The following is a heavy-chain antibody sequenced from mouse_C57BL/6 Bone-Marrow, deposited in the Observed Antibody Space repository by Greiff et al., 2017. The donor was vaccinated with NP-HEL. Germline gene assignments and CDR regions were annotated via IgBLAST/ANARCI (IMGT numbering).Heavy chain of an antibody. V-gene: IGHV1-72*01. CDR1: GYTFTSYW. D-gene: IGHD1-1*02. Sequence: QVQLKQSGAELVKPGASVKLSCKASGYTFTSYWMHWVKQRPGRGLEWIGRIDPNSGGTKYNEKFKSKATLTVDKPSSTAYMQLSSLTSEDSAVYYCARWCPLWPLYAMDYWGQGTSVTASS. CDR3: ARWCPLWPLYAMDY. J-gene: IGHJ4*01. CDR2: IDPNSGGT.